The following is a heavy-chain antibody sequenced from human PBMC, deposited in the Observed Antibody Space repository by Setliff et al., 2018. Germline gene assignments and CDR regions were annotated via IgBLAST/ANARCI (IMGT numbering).Heavy chain of an antibody. CDR2: MYTSGTT. CDR3: ARGGGVAAAVWFDP. Sequence: PSDTLSLTCTVSRGSISSSYWSWIRLPPGKGLEWIGYMYTSGTTEYNPSLNRRVTMSLDTSKNQFSLNLSSVTAADTAVYYCARGGGVAAAVWFDPWGQGTLVTVSS. J-gene: IGHJ5*02. D-gene: IGHD2-8*02. CDR1: RGSISSSY. V-gene: IGHV4-4*08.